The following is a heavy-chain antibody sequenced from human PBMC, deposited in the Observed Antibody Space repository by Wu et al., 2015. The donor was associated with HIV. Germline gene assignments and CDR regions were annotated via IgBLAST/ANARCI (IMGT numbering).Heavy chain of an antibody. CDR3: AREPLAAAGDYWYFDL. Sequence: QVQLVQSGAEVKKPGSSVKVSCKTSGGSFRSQPISWVRQAPGQGLEWMGWINPYNGDTNYAQKFQGRVTMTTATSTSTAYMELRSLRSDDTAVYYCAREPLAAAGDYWYFDLWGRGTLVTVSS. D-gene: IGHD6-13*01. J-gene: IGHJ2*01. CDR2: INPYNGDT. CDR1: GGSFRSQP. V-gene: IGHV1-18*01.